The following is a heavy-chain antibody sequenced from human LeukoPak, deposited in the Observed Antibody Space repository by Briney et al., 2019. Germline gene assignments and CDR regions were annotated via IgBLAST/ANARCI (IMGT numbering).Heavy chain of an antibody. CDR2: IYYSGST. CDR1: GGSISSYY. V-gene: IGHV4-59*08. D-gene: IGHD5-12*01. Sequence: SETLSLTCTVSGGSISSYYWSWIRQPPGKGLEWIGYIYYSGSTNYNPSLKSRVTISVDTSKNQFSLNLSSVTAADTAVYYCARRLATIMGGHFDYWGQGTLVTVSS. CDR3: ARRLATIMGGHFDY. J-gene: IGHJ4*02.